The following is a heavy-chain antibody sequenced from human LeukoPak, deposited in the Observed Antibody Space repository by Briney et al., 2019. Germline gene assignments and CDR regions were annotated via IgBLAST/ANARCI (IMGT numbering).Heavy chain of an antibody. J-gene: IGHJ6*03. D-gene: IGHD3-10*01. CDR2: ITGGGPYT. Sequence: GGSLRLSCAASAFTFRNYAMSWVRQAPGKGLEWVPSITGGGPYTYYAPSVRGRLTISRDNSKNTLYLQMSSLRAEDTAVYYCAKGPLSSSNYYMDVWGKGTTVTVSS. CDR3: AKGPLSSSNYYMDV. CDR1: AFTFRNYA. V-gene: IGHV3-23*01.